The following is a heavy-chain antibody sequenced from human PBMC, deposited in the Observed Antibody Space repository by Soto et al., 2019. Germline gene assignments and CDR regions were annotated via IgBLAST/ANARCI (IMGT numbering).Heavy chain of an antibody. V-gene: IGHV3-30-3*01. CDR1: GFTFSSYA. D-gene: IGHD6-13*01. Sequence: PGGSLRLSCAASGFTFSSYAMHWVRQAPGKGLEWVAVISYDGSNKYYADSVKGRFTISRDNSKNTLYLQMNSLRAEDTAVYYCARAEGDSSSWYLGDAFDIWGQGTMVTVSS. J-gene: IGHJ3*02. CDR2: ISYDGSNK. CDR3: ARAEGDSSSWYLGDAFDI.